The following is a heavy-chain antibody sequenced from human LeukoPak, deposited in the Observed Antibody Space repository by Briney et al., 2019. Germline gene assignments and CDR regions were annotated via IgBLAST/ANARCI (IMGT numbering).Heavy chain of an antibody. CDR3: ARDAADTAMGTGLFDY. D-gene: IGHD5-18*01. J-gene: IGHJ4*02. CDR1: GFTFSSYA. Sequence: GGSLRLSCAASGFTFSSYAMHWLRQAPGKALEWVAVISYDGSNKYYADSVKGRFTISRDNSKNTLYLQMNSLRAEDTAVYYCARDAADTAMGTGLFDYWGQGTLVTVSS. CDR2: ISYDGSNK. V-gene: IGHV3-30-3*01.